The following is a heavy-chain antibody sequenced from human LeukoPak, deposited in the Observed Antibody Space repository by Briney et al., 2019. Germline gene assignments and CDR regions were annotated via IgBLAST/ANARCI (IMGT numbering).Heavy chain of an antibody. CDR2: ISYDGSNK. J-gene: IGHJ4*02. CDR3: AKDSPITFGGVIVPPEFDY. Sequence: GGSLRLSCAASGFTFSSYGMHWVRQAPGKGLEWVAVISYDGSNKYYADSVKGRFTISRDNSKNTLYLQMNSLRAEDTAVYYCAKDSPITFGGVIVPPEFDYWGQGTLVTVSS. CDR1: GFTFSSYG. D-gene: IGHD3-16*02. V-gene: IGHV3-30*18.